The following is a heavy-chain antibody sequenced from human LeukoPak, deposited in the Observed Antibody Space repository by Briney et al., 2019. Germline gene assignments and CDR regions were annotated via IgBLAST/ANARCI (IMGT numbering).Heavy chain of an antibody. CDR2: IYSGGST. CDR1: GFTVSSNY. V-gene: IGHV3-66*01. Sequence: GGSLRLSCAASGFTVSSNYMSWVRQAPGKGLEWVSVIYSGGSTYYADSVKGRFTISRDNSKNTLYLQMNSLRAEDTAVYYCARDFTVQYYFDYWGQGTLVTVSS. J-gene: IGHJ4*02. D-gene: IGHD1-1*01. CDR3: ARDFTVQYYFDY.